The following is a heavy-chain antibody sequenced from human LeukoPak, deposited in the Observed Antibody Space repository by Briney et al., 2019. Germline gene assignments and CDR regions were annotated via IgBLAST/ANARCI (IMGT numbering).Heavy chain of an antibody. CDR2: ISGNGDGT. CDR1: GFTFDNYA. CDR3: ARIPYCSSTNCYPSDY. Sequence: GGSLRLSCTASGFTFDNYAMIWVRQAPGKGLEWVSVISGNGDGTYSADSVRGRFTISRDNAKNTLYLQMNSLRAEDTAVYYCARIPYCSSTNCYPSDYWGQGTLVTVSS. V-gene: IGHV3-23*01. D-gene: IGHD2-2*01. J-gene: IGHJ4*02.